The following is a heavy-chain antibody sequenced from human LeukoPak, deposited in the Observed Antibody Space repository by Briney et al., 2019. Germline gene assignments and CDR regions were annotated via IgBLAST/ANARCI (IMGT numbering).Heavy chain of an antibody. J-gene: IGHJ4*02. CDR3: ARGPHTAMGSVDY. CDR1: GGSFSGYY. Sequence: KSSETLSLTCAVYGGSFSGYYWSWIRQPPGKGLEWIGEINHSGSTNYNPSLKSRVTISVGTSKNQFSLKLSSVTAADTAVYYCARGPHTAMGSVDYWGQGTLVTVSS. CDR2: INHSGST. D-gene: IGHD5-18*01. V-gene: IGHV4-34*01.